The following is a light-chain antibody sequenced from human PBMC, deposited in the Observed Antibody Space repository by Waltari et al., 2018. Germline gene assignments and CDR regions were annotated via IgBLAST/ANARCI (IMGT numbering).Light chain of an antibody. CDR3: SLYTTSSVL. J-gene: IGLJ2*01. CDR1: SSDVGSYNY. CDR2: DVS. Sequence: QSALTQPASVSGSPGQSITISCTGTSSDVGSYNYVSWYQQHSGKVPKVIIYDVSNRPSGVSNLFSGSKAGNTASLTISGLQAEDEADYYCSLYTTSSVLFGGGTKLTVL. V-gene: IGLV2-14*03.